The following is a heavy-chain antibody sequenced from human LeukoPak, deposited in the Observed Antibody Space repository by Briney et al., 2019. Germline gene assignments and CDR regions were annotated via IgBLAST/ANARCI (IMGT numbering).Heavy chain of an antibody. D-gene: IGHD3-22*01. J-gene: IGHJ4*02. CDR2: IRFEGTEK. CDR1: GFTFTEYG. CDR3: ANAYYYDSSGYGDY. V-gene: IGHV3-30*02. Sequence: GGSLRLSCAASGFTFTEYGMHWVRQAPGKGLEWVAFIRFEGTEKYYADSVKGRFTISRDNSKNTLYLQMNSLRAEDTAVYYCANAYYYDSSGYGDYWGQGTLVTVSS.